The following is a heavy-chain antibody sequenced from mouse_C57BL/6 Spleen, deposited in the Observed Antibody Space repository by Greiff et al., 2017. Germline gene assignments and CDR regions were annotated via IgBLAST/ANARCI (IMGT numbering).Heavy chain of an antibody. D-gene: IGHD1-1*01. Sequence: QVQLQQPGAELVKPGASVKLSCKASGYTFTSYWMHWVKQRPGQGLEWIGLIHPNSGSTNYTEKFKGKATLTVAKSSSTAYMQLSSLTSEDSAVYYCARSYDCGSFVWGTGTTVTVSS. J-gene: IGHJ1*03. CDR1: GYTFTSYW. CDR3: ARSYDCGSFV. V-gene: IGHV1-64*01. CDR2: IHPNSGST.